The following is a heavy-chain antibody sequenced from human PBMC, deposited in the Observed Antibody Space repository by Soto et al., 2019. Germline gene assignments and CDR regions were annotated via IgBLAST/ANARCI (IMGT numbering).Heavy chain of an antibody. Sequence: PGGSLRLSCAASGFTFSSYSMNWVRQAPGKGLEWVSYISSSSSTIYYADSVKGRFTISRDNAKNSLYLQMNSLRAEDTAVYYCARVPIAVAGMYWGQGTLVTVSS. D-gene: IGHD6-19*01. CDR1: GFTFSSYS. CDR2: ISSSSSTI. CDR3: ARVPIAVAGMY. V-gene: IGHV3-48*01. J-gene: IGHJ4*02.